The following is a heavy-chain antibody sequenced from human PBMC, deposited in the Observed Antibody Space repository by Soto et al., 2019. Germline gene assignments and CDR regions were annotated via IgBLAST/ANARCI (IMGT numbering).Heavy chain of an antibody. V-gene: IGHV3-48*01. D-gene: IGHD6-13*01. Sequence: GSLRLSCAASGFTFSSYSMNWVRQAPGKGLEWISYITSSSTTIYYADSVKGRFTISRDNAKNSLYLQMNSLRAEDTAVYYCARDFLRYSSSWYHNWFDPWGQGTLVTVSS. J-gene: IGHJ5*02. CDR1: GFTFSSYS. CDR2: ITSSSTTI. CDR3: ARDFLRYSSSWYHNWFDP.